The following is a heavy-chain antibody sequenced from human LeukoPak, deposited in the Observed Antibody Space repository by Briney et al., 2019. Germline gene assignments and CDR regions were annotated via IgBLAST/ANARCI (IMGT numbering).Heavy chain of an antibody. J-gene: IGHJ4*02. CDR3: ARADMATITIDD. CDR1: GFTFRTFV. CDR2: ISSSGSNI. Sequence: GGSLRLSCAASGFTFRTFVMNWVRQAPGKGLEWVSYISSSGSNIYYADSVKGRFTISRDNAKNSLYLQVNSLRVEDTAVYYCARADMATITIDDCGQGTLVTVSS. V-gene: IGHV3-48*03. D-gene: IGHD5-24*01.